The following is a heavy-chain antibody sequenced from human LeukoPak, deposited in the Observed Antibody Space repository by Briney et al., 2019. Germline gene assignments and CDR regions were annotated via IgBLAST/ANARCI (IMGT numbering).Heavy chain of an antibody. J-gene: IGHJ4*02. Sequence: GGSLRLSCAASGFTFSDYYMSWIRQAPGKGLGWVSYISSSGSTIYYADSVKGRFTISRDNAKNSLYLQMNSLRAEDTAVYYCARRRDSGSLQHFDYWGQGTPVTVSS. CDR1: GFTFSDYY. D-gene: IGHD1-26*01. CDR3: ARRRDSGSLQHFDY. V-gene: IGHV3-11*01. CDR2: ISSSGSTI.